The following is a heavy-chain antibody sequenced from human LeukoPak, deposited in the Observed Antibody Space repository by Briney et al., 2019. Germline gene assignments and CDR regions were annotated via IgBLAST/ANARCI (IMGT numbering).Heavy chain of an antibody. CDR1: GFTYSSYA. V-gene: IGHV3-23*01. J-gene: IGHJ4*02. CDR3: AKEEEWLAQGYFDY. Sequence: GGSLRLSCAASGFTYSSYAMSWVRQAPGKGLEWGSAISGSGGSTYYADSVKGRFTISRDNSKNTLYPQMNSLRAEDTAVYYCAKEEEWLAQGYFDYWRQGTLVTVSS. CDR2: ISGSGGST. D-gene: IGHD3-3*01.